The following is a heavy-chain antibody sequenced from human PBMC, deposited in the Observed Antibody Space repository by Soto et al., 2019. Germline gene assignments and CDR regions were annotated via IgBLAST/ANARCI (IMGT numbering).Heavy chain of an antibody. V-gene: IGHV3-21*01. D-gene: IGHD3-10*01. CDR2: ISSSSSYM. J-gene: IGHJ5*02. Sequence: PGGSLRLSCAASGFTFSSYSMNWVRQAPGKGLEWVSSISSSSSYMDYADSVKGRFTISRDNAKNSLYLQMNSLRAEDTAVYYCAKSGVWFGSNWFDPWGQGTLVTVSS. CDR3: AKSGVWFGSNWFDP. CDR1: GFTFSSYS.